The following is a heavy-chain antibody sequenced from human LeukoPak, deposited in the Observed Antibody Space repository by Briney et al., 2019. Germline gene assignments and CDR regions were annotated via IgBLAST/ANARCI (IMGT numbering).Heavy chain of an antibody. J-gene: IGHJ4*02. Sequence: SETLSLTCTVSGGSISSYYWSWIRQPPGKGLEWIGYIYYSGSTNYNPSLKSRVTISVDTSKNQFSLKLSSVTAADTAVYYCAKDGHYDSSGYGYDYWGQGTLVTVSS. CDR3: AKDGHYDSSGYGYDY. CDR2: IYYSGST. V-gene: IGHV4-59*01. D-gene: IGHD3-22*01. CDR1: GGSISSYY.